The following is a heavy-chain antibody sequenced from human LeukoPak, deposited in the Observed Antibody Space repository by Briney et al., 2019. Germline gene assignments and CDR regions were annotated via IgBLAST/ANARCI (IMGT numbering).Heavy chain of an antibody. CDR3: ARHEGIVVVVAATDY. Sequence: SETLSLTCAVSGYSISSGYYWGWIRQPPGKGLEWIGSIYHSGSTYYNPSLKSRVTISVDTSKNQFSLKLSSVTAADTAVYYCARHEGIVVVVAATDYWGQGTLVTVSS. CDR1: GYSISSGYY. V-gene: IGHV4-38-2*01. D-gene: IGHD2-15*01. CDR2: IYHSGST. J-gene: IGHJ4*02.